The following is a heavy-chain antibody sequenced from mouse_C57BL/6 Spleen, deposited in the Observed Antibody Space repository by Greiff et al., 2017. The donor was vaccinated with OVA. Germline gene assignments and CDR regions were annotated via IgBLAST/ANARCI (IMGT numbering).Heavy chain of an antibody. CDR1: GYTFTDYY. CDR3: ARSDGYGRVAY. CDR2: INPNNGGT. J-gene: IGHJ4*01. V-gene: IGHV1-26*01. D-gene: IGHD2-3*01. Sequence: EVQLQQPGPELVKPGASVKISCKASGYTFTDYYMHWVKQSHGQSLEWIGDINPNNGGTSYNQKFKGKATLTVDKSSSTAYMELRCLASEDYAVYYCARSDGYGRVAYWGQGTSVTVSS.